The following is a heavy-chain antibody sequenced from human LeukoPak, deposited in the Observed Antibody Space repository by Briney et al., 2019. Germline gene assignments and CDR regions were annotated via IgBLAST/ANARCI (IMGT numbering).Heavy chain of an antibody. Sequence: PGGSLRLSCVASGFTFSNYVMSWVRQAPGKGLEWVAFIRYDGSNKYYADSVKGRFTISRDNSKNTLYLQMNSLRAEDTAVYYCAKAIGPYGSGTLTLFDYWGQGTLVTVSS. D-gene: IGHD3-10*01. CDR2: IRYDGSNK. V-gene: IGHV3-30*02. CDR1: GFTFSNYV. CDR3: AKAIGPYGSGTLTLFDY. J-gene: IGHJ4*02.